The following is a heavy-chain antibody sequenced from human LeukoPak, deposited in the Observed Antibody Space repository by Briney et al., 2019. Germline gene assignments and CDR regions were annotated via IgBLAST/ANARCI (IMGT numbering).Heavy chain of an antibody. CDR3: ARPVPRITMVRGAEPDY. CDR1: GGSFSGYY. Sequence: SETLSLTCAVYGGSFSGYYWSWIRQPPGKGLEWIGEINHSGSTNYNPSLKSRVTISVDTSKNQFSLKLSSVTAADTAVYYCARPVPRITMVRGAEPDYWGQGTLVTVSS. CDR2: INHSGST. D-gene: IGHD3-10*01. J-gene: IGHJ4*02. V-gene: IGHV4-34*01.